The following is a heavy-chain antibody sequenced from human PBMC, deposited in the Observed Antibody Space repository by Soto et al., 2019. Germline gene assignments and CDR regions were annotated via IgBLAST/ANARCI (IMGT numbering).Heavy chain of an antibody. CDR1: GGSFSTYY. Sequence: SETLSLTCAVYGGSFSTYYWSWIRQSPGKGLEWIGEINDSGSANYNPSLKSRVTISVDTAKNQFSLNLRSVTAADTAIYFCARRERYYGSPGWFDPWGQGTLVTVSS. D-gene: IGHD3-10*01. V-gene: IGHV4-34*01. CDR2: INDSGSA. J-gene: IGHJ5*02. CDR3: ARRERYYGSPGWFDP.